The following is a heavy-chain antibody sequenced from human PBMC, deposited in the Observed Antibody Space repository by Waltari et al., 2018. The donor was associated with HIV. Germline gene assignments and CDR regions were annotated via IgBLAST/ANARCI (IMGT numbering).Heavy chain of an antibody. CDR1: GFTFSSSW. J-gene: IGHJ3*02. CDR2: IHSDGSST. V-gene: IGHV3-74*01. D-gene: IGHD2-8*01. Sequence: EVQLVESGGGLVQPGWSLRLSCAPSGFTFSSSWMHLVRQAPGKGLVWVSRIHSDGSSTSYADSVKGRFTISRDNAKNTLYLQMNSLRAEDTAVYYCARGNGHAFDIWGQGTMVTVSS. CDR3: ARGNGHAFDI.